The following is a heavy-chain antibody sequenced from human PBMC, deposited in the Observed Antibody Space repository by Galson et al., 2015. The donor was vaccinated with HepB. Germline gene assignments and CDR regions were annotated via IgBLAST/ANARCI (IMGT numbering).Heavy chain of an antibody. J-gene: IGHJ4*02. CDR1: GYTIMSYG. CDR3: ATVSGTYFLDS. CDR2: ISAYNANT. Sequence: SVKVSCKASGYTIMSYGISWVRQAPGQGLEWMGWISAYNANTKYEEKFQDRVIMTTDTSTSTAFMELTSLRSDDTAVYYCATVSGTYFLDSWGQGTLVTVSS. D-gene: IGHD1-26*01. V-gene: IGHV1-18*01.